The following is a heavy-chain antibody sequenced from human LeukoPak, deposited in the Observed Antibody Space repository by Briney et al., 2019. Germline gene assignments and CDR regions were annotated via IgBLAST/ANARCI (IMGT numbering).Heavy chain of an antibody. CDR2: ISSSGSSM. Sequence: GGSLRLSCAASGFTFSDYYMSWIRQAPGKGLEWVSYISSSGSSMYYADSVKGRLTISRDNAKNSLHLLMNSLRAEDTAVYYCAREGGYNFDYWGRGTLLTVSS. CDR3: AREGGYNFDY. D-gene: IGHD6-25*01. V-gene: IGHV3-11*04. J-gene: IGHJ4*02. CDR1: GFTFSDYY.